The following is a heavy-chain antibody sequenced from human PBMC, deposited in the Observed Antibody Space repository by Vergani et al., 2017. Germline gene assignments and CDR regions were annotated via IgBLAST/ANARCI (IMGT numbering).Heavy chain of an antibody. V-gene: IGHV4-4*07. CDR1: GASISSYF. CDR2: VHTDGTA. Sequence: VQLQESGPGLLKPSETLSLTCSVSGASISSYFWGWIPQPAGKGLELLGRVHTDGTAYYNPCLRTRVRLSVALSQSQFSLKMTSLTAADTAVYFCARDQWDDDGPRGWFAPWCQGILVTVSS. J-gene: IGHJ5*02. D-gene: IGHD5-24*01. CDR3: ARDQWDDDGPRGWFAP.